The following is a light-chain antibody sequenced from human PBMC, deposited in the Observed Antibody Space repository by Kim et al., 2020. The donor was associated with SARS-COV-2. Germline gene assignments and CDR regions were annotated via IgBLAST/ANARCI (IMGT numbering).Light chain of an antibody. V-gene: IGLV3-25*03. CDR1: AVPKQY. CDR2: KDS. Sequence: QGQTARITCSGDAVPKQYAYWYQQKPGQAPVLVIYKDSERPSGIPERFSGSSSGTTVTLTISGVQAEDEADYYCQSADSSGTLVVFGGGTQLTVL. CDR3: QSADSSGTLVV. J-gene: IGLJ2*01.